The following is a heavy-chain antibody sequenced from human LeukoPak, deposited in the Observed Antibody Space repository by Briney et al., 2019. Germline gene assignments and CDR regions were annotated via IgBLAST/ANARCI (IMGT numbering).Heavy chain of an antibody. D-gene: IGHD3-22*01. CDR3: ARDRNYYDNRDYRTDPFDV. CDR2: IKHVGTEK. Sequence: PGGSLRLSCAASGFTFSSYWMSWVRQAPGKGLEWVANIKHVGTEKYYVDSVKGRFTISRDNAKNSLYLQMNSLRAEDTAVYYCARDRNYYDNRDYRTDPFDVWGPGTMVTVSS. CDR1: GFTFSSYW. J-gene: IGHJ3*01. V-gene: IGHV3-7*03.